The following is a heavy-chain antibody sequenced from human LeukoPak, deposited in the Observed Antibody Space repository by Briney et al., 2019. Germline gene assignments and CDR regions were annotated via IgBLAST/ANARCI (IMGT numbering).Heavy chain of an antibody. CDR2: ISSSSSYI. CDR3: AKDRRLTMVRGVTFDY. Sequence: EGSLRLSCAASGFTFSSYSMNWVRQAPGKGLEWVSSISSSSSYIYYADSVKGRFTISRDNSKNTLYLQMNSLRAEDTAVYYCAKDRRLTMVRGVTFDYWGQGTLVTVSS. D-gene: IGHD3-10*01. V-gene: IGHV3-21*01. J-gene: IGHJ4*02. CDR1: GFTFSSYS.